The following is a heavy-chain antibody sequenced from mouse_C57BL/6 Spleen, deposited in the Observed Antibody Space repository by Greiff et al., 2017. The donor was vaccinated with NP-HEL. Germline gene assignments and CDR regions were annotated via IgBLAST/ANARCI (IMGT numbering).Heavy chain of an antibody. J-gene: IGHJ1*03. CDR1: GYTFTDYN. Sequence: VQLQQSGPELVKPGASVKIPCKASGYTFTDYNMDWVKQSHGKSLEWIGDINPNNGGTIYNQKFKGKATLTVDKSSSTAYMELRSLTSEDTAVYYCARPIYDGYYWYFDVWGTGTTVTVSS. V-gene: IGHV1-18*01. D-gene: IGHD2-3*01. CDR3: ARPIYDGYYWYFDV. CDR2: INPNNGGT.